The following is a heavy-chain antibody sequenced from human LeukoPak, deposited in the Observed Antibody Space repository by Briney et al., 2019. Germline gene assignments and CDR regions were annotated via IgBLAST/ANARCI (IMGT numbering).Heavy chain of an antibody. J-gene: IGHJ5*02. Sequence: GASVKVSCKASGYTFTSYYMHWVRQAPGQGLEWMGIINPSGGSTSYAQKFQGRVTMTRDMSTSTVYMELSSLRSEDTAVYYCARSVDTAMVRVVFWFDPWGQGTLVTVSS. CDR1: GYTFTSYY. CDR2: INPSGGST. D-gene: IGHD5-18*01. CDR3: ARSVDTAMVRVVFWFDP. V-gene: IGHV1-46*01.